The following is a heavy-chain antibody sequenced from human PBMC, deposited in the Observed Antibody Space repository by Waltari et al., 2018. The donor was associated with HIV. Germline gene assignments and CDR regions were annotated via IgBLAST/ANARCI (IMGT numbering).Heavy chain of an antibody. V-gene: IGHV3-15*01. Sequence: EVHLVASGGGLVKPGGSLRVSCTVSGFTFINAWMSWVRQAPGKGLEWLGRIKSKNDGGTMDYAAPVKDRFTILRDDSKHTLYLEMSSLKIEDTGIYYCVTDAVAVPLDTAYWGQGTLVTVSS. J-gene: IGHJ4*02. D-gene: IGHD2-21*01. CDR1: GFTFINAW. CDR2: IKSKNDGGTM. CDR3: VTDAVAVPLDTAY.